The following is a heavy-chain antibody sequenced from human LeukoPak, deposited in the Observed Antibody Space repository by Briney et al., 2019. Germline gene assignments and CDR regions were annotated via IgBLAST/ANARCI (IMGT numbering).Heavy chain of an antibody. CDR1: GFTFSSYW. Sequence: GGSLRLSCAASGFTFSSYWMSWVRQAPGKGLEWVSAISGSGGSTYYADSVKGRFTISRGNSKNTLYLQMNSLRAEDTAVYYCAKSALIAARLRYFDYWGQGTLVTVSS. D-gene: IGHD6-6*01. CDR2: ISGSGGST. J-gene: IGHJ4*02. V-gene: IGHV3-23*01. CDR3: AKSALIAARLRYFDY.